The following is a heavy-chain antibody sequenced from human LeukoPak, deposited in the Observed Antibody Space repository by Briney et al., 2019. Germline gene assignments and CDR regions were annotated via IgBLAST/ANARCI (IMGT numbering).Heavy chain of an antibody. CDR3: ARDQMDRGLYTNHLDK. CDR2: INPKSGDT. CDR1: VYTFTEYH. Sequence: ASGKVSCKASVYTFTEYHMHWVRQAPGQGPEWMGRINPKSGDTSYAQKFQGRVTMTRDTSISTVYMELSRLRSDDTAVYYCARDQMDRGLYTNHLDKWGQGTLVTVSS. V-gene: IGHV1-2*06. J-gene: IGHJ4*02. D-gene: IGHD2-8*01.